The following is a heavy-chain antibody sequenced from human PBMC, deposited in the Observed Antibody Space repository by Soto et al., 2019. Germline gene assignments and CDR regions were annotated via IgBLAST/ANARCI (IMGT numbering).Heavy chain of an antibody. CDR3: ARWLSGYYYGMDV. CDR2: ISYDGHSA. D-gene: IGHD3-3*01. Sequence: QVQLVESGGGVVQPGRSLRLSCAASGFTFNTYAMHWVRQAPGQGLEWVTIISYDGHSADYADSVKGRFTISRDNSKNTRFLHMNSLRPADSAVYYCARWLSGYYYGMDVWGQGTTVTVSS. J-gene: IGHJ6*02. CDR1: GFTFNTYA. V-gene: IGHV3-30-3*01.